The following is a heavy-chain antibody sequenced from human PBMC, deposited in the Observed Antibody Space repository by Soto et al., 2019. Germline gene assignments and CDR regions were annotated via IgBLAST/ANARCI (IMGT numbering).Heavy chain of an antibody. CDR2: IIHSGST. D-gene: IGHD6-6*01. CDR1: GGSFSGYY. Sequence: PSETLSLTCAVYGGSFSGYYWSWVRQPPGKGLEWIGEIIHSGSTNYNPSLKSRVTISVDTSKNQFSLKLSSVTAADTAVYYCARGGWRRDSSSSWFKGIRNWFDPWGQGTLVTVSS. V-gene: IGHV4-34*01. CDR3: ARGGWRRDSSSSWFKGIRNWFDP. J-gene: IGHJ5*02.